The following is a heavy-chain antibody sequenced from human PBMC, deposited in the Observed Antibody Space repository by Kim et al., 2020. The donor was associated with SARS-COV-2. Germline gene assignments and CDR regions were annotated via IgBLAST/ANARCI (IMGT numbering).Heavy chain of an antibody. Sequence: SGIYTYYADSVKGLFTISRDTSKNTLSLEMKSLRVEVTAVYFCAKGYGSTWGQGTLVTVSS. D-gene: IGHD2-15*01. CDR2: SGIYT. V-gene: IGHV3-23*01. CDR3: AKGYGST. J-gene: IGHJ5*02.